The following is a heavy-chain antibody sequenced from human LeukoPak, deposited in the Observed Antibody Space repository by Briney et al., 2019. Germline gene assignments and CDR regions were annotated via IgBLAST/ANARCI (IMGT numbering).Heavy chain of an antibody. CDR1: GFTFSSYA. Sequence: GGSLRLSCAASGFTFSSYAMHWVRQAPGKGLEWVAVISYDGSNKYYADSVKGRFTIFRDNSKNTLYLQMNSLRAEDTAVYYCARDRCSSTSCYFDYWGQGTLVTVSS. CDR2: ISYDGSNK. V-gene: IGHV3-30*01. CDR3: ARDRCSSTSCYFDY. J-gene: IGHJ4*02. D-gene: IGHD2-2*01.